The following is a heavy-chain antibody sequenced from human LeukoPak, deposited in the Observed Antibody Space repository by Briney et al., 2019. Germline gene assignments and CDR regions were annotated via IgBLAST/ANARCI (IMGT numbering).Heavy chain of an antibody. CDR1: GFTFSTYG. D-gene: IGHD1-26*01. V-gene: IGHV3-33*01. Sequence: GGSLRLSCAASGFTFSTYGMHWVRQAPGKGLEWVAVIWYDGSNKYYADSVKGRFTISRDNSKNTLYLQMNSLRAEDTAVYYCARDSGSYSVPLKAFDIWGQGAMVTVSS. J-gene: IGHJ3*02. CDR3: ARDSGSYSVPLKAFDI. CDR2: IWYDGSNK.